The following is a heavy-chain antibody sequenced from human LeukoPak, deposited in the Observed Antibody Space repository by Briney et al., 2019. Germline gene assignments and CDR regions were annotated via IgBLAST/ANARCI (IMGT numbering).Heavy chain of an antibody. J-gene: IGHJ5*02. CDR1: GGSMSSGSYY. CDR3: ARGAGPPWFDP. CDR2: MSSSGIS. V-gene: IGHV4-61*02. D-gene: IGHD6-19*01. Sequence: SETLSLTCTVSGGSMSSGSYYWSWIRQPAGKGLEWIGRMSSSGISTYSPSLKSRVTISIDTSRNQFSMNLNSVTAADTAVYYCARGAGPPWFDPWGQGTLVTVSS.